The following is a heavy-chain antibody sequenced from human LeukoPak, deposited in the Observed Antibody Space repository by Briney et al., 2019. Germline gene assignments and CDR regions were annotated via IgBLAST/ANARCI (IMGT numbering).Heavy chain of an antibody. CDR2: ISYSASS. CDR1: GGSISNYY. V-gene: IGHV4-59*01. J-gene: IGHJ3*02. CDR3: ARAPAYVWGSDGAFDI. D-gene: IGHD3-16*01. Sequence: SETLSLTCTVSGGSISNYYWSWIRQPPGKGLEWLGYISYSASSNYNPSLKSRVSISVDTSKNKFSLKLSSVTAADTAVYYCARAPAYVWGSDGAFDIWGQGTMVTVSS.